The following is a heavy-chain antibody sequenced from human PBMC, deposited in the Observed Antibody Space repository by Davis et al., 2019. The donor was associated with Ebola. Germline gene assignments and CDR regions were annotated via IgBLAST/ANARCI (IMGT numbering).Heavy chain of an antibody. CDR3: ARLDYGGNPAEYFQH. Sequence: ASVQVSCKASGYTFTSYYMHWVRQAPGQGLEWMGLINPSGCSTSYVQKFQGRVTMTRNTSTSTVYMELSSRRSEDTAVYYCARLDYGGNPAEYFQHWGQGTLVTVSS. CDR1: GYTFTSYY. D-gene: IGHD4-23*01. J-gene: IGHJ1*01. CDR2: INPSGCST. V-gene: IGHV1-46*01.